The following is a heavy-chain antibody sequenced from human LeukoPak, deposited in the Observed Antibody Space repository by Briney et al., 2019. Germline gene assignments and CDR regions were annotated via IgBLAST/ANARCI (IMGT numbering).Heavy chain of an antibody. J-gene: IGHJ4*02. V-gene: IGHV3-23*01. CDR3: AKDRAWGAFAY. Sequence: GGSLRLSCTVSGFSLSSYAMSWVRRAPGKGLEWVSATSSSDDGKYYADSVRGRFTISRDNSRNTMYLQMNSLRAEDTAIYYCAKDRAWGAFAYWGQGTLVTVSS. D-gene: IGHD1-26*01. CDR1: GFSLSSYA. CDR2: TSSSDDGK.